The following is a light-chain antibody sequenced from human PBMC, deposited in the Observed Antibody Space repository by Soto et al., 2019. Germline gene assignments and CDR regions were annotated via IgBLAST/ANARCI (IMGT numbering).Light chain of an antibody. CDR3: QQYATSPYA. CDR2: GAS. J-gene: IGKJ1*01. V-gene: IGKV3-20*01. CDR1: QSISSSY. Sequence: LLTQSPGTLSLCPGERATLSCRTSQSISSSYLAWYQQKPGQAPRLLIYGASRRATGIPDRFSGSESGTDFTVTNSTLEPEDSAVYFCQQYATSPYAFRHVTKV.